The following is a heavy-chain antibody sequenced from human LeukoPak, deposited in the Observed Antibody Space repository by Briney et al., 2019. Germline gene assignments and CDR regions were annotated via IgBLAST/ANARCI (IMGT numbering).Heavy chain of an antibody. CDR2: IYTGGGT. CDR1: ESIVSGNY. CDR3: ARSPVWFGESTNWFDP. D-gene: IGHD3-10*01. V-gene: IGHV3-66*01. Sequence: GGSLRLSCAASESIVSGNYMTWVRQAPGKGLEWLSVIYTGGGTYYADSVKGRFTISRDNSKNTLYLQMNSLRAEDTAVYYCARSPVWFGESTNWFDPWGQGTLVTVSS. J-gene: IGHJ5*02.